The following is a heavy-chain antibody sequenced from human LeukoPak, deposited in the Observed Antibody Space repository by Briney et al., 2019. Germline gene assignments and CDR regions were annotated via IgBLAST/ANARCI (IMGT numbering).Heavy chain of an antibody. CDR1: GYSISSGYY. V-gene: IGHV4-38-2*02. Sequence: KPSETLSLTCTVSGYSISSGYYWGWIRQPPGKGLEWIGRIYHSGSTYYNPSLKSRVTISVDTSKNQFSLKLSSVTAADTAVYYCARDFPGYCSSTSCYSWGQGTLVTVSS. CDR2: IYHSGST. J-gene: IGHJ4*02. CDR3: ARDFPGYCSSTSCYS. D-gene: IGHD2-2*02.